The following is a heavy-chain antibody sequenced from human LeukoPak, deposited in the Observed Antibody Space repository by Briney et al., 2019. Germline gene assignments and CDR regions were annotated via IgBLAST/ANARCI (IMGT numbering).Heavy chain of an antibody. D-gene: IGHD5-18*01. CDR2: INHSGST. CDR3: ASTAMAYGDYFDY. J-gene: IGHJ4*02. Sequence: SETLSLTCAVYGGSFSGYYWSWIRQSPGKGLEWIGEINHSGSTKYDPSLKSRVTISVDTSKNQFSLKLSSVTAADMAVYYCASTAMAYGDYFDYWGQGTLVTASS. V-gene: IGHV4-34*01. CDR1: GGSFSGYY.